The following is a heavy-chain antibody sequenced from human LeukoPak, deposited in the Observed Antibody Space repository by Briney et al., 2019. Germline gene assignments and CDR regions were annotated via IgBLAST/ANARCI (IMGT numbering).Heavy chain of an antibody. CDR3: ARGWLAESTVVTPYNY. CDR1: GGTFSNYA. J-gene: IGHJ4*02. Sequence: SVKVSCKASGGTFSNYAINWVRQAPGQGLEWMGGIIPLFGTANYAQKFQGRVTISAVESMSTAYMQLSSLRSVDTAVYYCARGWLAESTVVTPYNYWGQGALVTVSS. CDR2: IIPLFGTA. V-gene: IGHV1-69*13. D-gene: IGHD4-23*01.